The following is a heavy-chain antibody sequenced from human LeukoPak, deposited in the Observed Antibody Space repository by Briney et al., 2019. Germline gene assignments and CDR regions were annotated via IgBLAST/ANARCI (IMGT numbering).Heavy chain of an antibody. J-gene: IGHJ4*02. CDR2: IKGDGSDK. D-gene: IGHD3-16*01. CDR1: GFTFSSSW. V-gene: IGHV3-7*01. Sequence: GGSLRLSCAASGFTFSSSWMTWVRQAPGKGLEWLANIKGDGSDKNYVGSVKGRFTISRDNAKNSLFLQMSSLRGEDTALYYCATEHWGPNSWGQGTLVTVSS. CDR3: ATEHWGPNS.